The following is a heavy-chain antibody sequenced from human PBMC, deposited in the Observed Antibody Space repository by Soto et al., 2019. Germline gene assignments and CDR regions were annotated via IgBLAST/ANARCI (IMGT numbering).Heavy chain of an antibody. CDR3: ARDYDFWSGPQRKSAFDI. J-gene: IGHJ3*02. CDR2: IYYSGST. CDR1: GGSISSYY. Sequence: PSETLSLTCTGSGGSISSYYWSWIRQPPGKGLEWIGYIYYSGSTNYNPSLKSRVTISVDTSKNQFSLKLSSVTAADTAVYYCARDYDFWSGPQRKSAFDIWGQGTMVTVSS. V-gene: IGHV4-59*01. D-gene: IGHD3-3*01.